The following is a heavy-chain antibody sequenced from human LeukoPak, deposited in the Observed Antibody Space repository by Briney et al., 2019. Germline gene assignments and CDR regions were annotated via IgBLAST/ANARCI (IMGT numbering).Heavy chain of an antibody. Sequence: GGSLRLSCAASGFTFSNYEMNWVRLAPGKGLEWVAYIVGGADNKQYSDSVKGRFTISRDKAKNSLYLQMNSLRAEDTAVYYCARDVWRGGPPDYWGQGTLVTVSS. D-gene: IGHD3-16*01. V-gene: IGHV3-48*03. J-gene: IGHJ4*02. CDR3: ARDVWRGGPPDY. CDR2: IVGGADNK. CDR1: GFTFSNYE.